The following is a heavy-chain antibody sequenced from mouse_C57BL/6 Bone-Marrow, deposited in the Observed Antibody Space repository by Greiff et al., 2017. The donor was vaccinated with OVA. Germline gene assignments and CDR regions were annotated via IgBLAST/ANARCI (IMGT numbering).Heavy chain of an antibody. CDR3: ARDASYGNSGDYAMDY. D-gene: IGHD2-1*01. V-gene: IGHV7-1*01. CDR2: SRNKANDYTT. CDR1: GFTFSDFY. J-gene: IGHJ4*01. Sequence: EVQGVESGGGLVQSGRSLRLSCATSGFTFSDFYMEWVRQAPGKGLEWIAASRNKANDYTTEYSASVKGRFIVSRDTSQSILYLQMNALRAEDTAIYYCARDASYGNSGDYAMDYWGQGTSVTVSS.